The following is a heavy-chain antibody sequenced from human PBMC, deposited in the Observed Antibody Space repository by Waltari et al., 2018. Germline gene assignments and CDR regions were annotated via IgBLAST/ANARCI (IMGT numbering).Heavy chain of an antibody. CDR2: IYMSGTT. J-gene: IGHJ4*02. CDR3: AREGKKVD. CDR1: GGSISSGDYY. D-gene: IGHD2-15*01. Sequence: QVQLQESGPGLVKPSQTLSLTCTVSGGSISSGDYYWTWIRQPAGKGPEWIGRIYMSGTTNYNPSLESRVTMSVDTSKNQFSLRLSSVTAADTAVYYCAREGKKVDWGQGTLVTVSS. V-gene: IGHV4-61*02.